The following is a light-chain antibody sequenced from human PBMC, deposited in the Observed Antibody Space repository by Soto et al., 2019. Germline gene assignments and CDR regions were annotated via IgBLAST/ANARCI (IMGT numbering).Light chain of an antibody. V-gene: IGLV2-14*01. CDR2: EVS. J-gene: IGLJ1*01. CDR3: SSYTSRSTLDDV. Sequence: QSALTQPASVSGSPGQSITISCTGTSSDVGGYNYVSWYQQHPGKAPKLMIYEVSNRPSGVSNRFSGSKSGNTASLTISGLQDEDEADYYCSSYTSRSTLDDVFGSGTKLTVL. CDR1: SSDVGGYNY.